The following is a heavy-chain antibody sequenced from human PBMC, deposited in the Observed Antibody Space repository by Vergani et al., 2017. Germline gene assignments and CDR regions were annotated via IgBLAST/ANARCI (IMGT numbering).Heavy chain of an antibody. CDR1: GFKFNNYA. Sequence: EVQLLESGGGLVQPGGSLRLSCAASGFKFNNYAMAWVRQAPGKGLEWVSTISGSGGSTYYADSVKGRFTISRDNSKNTLYLQMNSLRAEDTAVYYCAKTSWAYCSGGSCYPFDYWGQGTLVTVSS. V-gene: IGHV3-23*01. J-gene: IGHJ4*02. CDR2: ISGSGGST. CDR3: AKTSWAYCSGGSCYPFDY. D-gene: IGHD2-15*01.